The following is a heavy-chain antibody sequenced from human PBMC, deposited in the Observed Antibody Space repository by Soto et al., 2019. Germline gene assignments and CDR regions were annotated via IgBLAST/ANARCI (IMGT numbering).Heavy chain of an antibody. CDR2: ISYSGST. D-gene: IGHD6-19*01. CDR1: GGSISSSSYY. CDR3: ASPVGVAVAGDRVFDL. J-gene: IGHJ2*01. Sequence: QLPLQESGPGLVKPSETLSLTCTVSGGSISSSSYYWGWIRQPPGKGLEWIGSISYSGSTYYNPSLKSRVTISVDTSKNQFSLWRSSVSAAVTAVYYCASPVGVAVAGDRVFDLWGRGTLVSVSS. V-gene: IGHV4-39*01.